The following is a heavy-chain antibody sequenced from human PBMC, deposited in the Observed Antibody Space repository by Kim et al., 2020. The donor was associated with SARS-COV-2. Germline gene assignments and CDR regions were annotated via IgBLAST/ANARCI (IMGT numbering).Heavy chain of an antibody. V-gene: IGHV4-30-4*01. D-gene: IGHD3-3*01. J-gene: IGHJ5*02. Sequence: SETLSLTCTVSGGSISSGDYYWSWIRQPPGKGLEWIGYIYYSGSTYYNQSLKSRVTISVDTSKNQFSLKLSSVTAADTAVYYCARTKRITIFGVVQWFDPWGQGTLVTVSS. CDR1: GGSISSGDYY. CDR3: ARTKRITIFGVVQWFDP. CDR2: IYYSGST.